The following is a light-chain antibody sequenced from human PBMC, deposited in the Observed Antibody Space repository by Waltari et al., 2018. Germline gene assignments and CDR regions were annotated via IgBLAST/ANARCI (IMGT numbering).Light chain of an antibody. CDR1: QSVSTY. CDR2: DVS. V-gene: IGKV3-11*01. Sequence: EIVLTQSPATLSLSPGERAIRSCRASQSVSTYLAWYQHRPGQAPRRLIHDVSNRATGIPARFSGSGSGTDFTLTISSLEPEDFAVYYCQHRSGWPPWTFGQGTKVEVK. CDR3: QHRSGWPPWT. J-gene: IGKJ1*01.